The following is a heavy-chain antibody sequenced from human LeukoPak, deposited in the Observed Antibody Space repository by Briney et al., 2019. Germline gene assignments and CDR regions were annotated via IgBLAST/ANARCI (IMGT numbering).Heavy chain of an antibody. D-gene: IGHD1-26*01. CDR3: ARVHPYSGNYYFDY. V-gene: IGHV1-18*01. CDR2: ISAYNGNT. J-gene: IGHJ4*02. CDR1: GYTFTSYG. Sequence: EASVTVSCTASGYTFTSYGISWVRQAPGQGLEWMGWISAYNGNTNYAQKLQGRVTMTRNTSISTAYMELSRLRSEDTAVYYCARVHPYSGNYYFDYWGQGTLVTVSS.